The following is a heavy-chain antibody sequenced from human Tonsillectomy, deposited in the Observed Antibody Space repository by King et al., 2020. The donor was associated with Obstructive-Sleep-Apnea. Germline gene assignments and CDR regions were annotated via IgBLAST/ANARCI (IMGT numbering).Heavy chain of an antibody. D-gene: IGHD3-22*01. CDR3: ARDPTDYDSSGYYEYYFDY. Sequence: QLVQSGAEVKKPGASVKVSCKASGYTFTSYGISWVRQAPGQGLEWMGWISAYNGNTNYAQKLQGRVTMTTVTSTSTAYMELRSLRSDDTAVYYCARDPTDYDSSGYYEYYFDYWGQGTLVTVSS. V-gene: IGHV1-18*01. CDR2: ISAYNGNT. J-gene: IGHJ4*02. CDR1: GYTFTSYG.